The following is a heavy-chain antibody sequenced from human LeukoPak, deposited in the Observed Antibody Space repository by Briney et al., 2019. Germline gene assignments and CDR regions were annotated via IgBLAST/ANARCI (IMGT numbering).Heavy chain of an antibody. D-gene: IGHD3-22*01. Sequence: GASVKVSCKVSGYTLTELSIHWVRQAPGKGLVWMGGFDPEDGETIYAQRFQGRVTMTEDTSTDTAYMELSSLRSEDAAVYYCATVSYYYDSSGYQGYFQHWGQGTLVTVSS. CDR3: ATVSYYYDSSGYQGYFQH. CDR2: FDPEDGET. V-gene: IGHV1-24*01. CDR1: GYTLTELS. J-gene: IGHJ1*01.